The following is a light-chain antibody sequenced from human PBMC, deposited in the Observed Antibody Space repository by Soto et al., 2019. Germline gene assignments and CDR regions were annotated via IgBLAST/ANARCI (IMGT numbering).Light chain of an antibody. CDR3: CSYAGNYTLL. CDR2: DVS. CDR1: SSDVGGYNY. Sequence: QSALTQPRSVSGSPGQSVTISCTGTSSDVGGYNYVSWYQQHPGKAPKLMIYDVSKRPSGVPDRFSGSKSGNTASVAISGLQAEDEAEYYCCSYAGNYTLLFGGGTKLTVL. J-gene: IGLJ2*01. V-gene: IGLV2-11*01.